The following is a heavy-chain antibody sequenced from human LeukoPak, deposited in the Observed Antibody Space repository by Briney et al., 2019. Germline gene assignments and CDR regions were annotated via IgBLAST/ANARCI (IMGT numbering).Heavy chain of an antibody. V-gene: IGHV3-23*01. Sequence: GGSLRLSCAASGFTFSSYAMSWVRQAPGKGLEWVSAISGSGGSTYYADSVKGRFTISRDSSKNTLYLQMNSLRAEDTAVYYCAKDPRRSTRDFWSGYYFDYWGQGTLVTVSS. CDR3: AKDPRRSTRDFWSGYYFDY. D-gene: IGHD3-3*01. J-gene: IGHJ4*02. CDR1: GFTFSSYA. CDR2: ISGSGGST.